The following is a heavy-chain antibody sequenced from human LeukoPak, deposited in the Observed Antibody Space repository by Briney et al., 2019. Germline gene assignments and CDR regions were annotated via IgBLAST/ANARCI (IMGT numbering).Heavy chain of an antibody. CDR3: ARARIYGSGFGAFDI. Sequence: GGSLRLSCAASGFTFSSYEMNWVRQAPGKGLEWVSYISSSSSTIYYADSVKGRFTISRDNAKNSLYLQMNSLRDEEAAVYYCARARIYGSGFGAFDIWGQGTMVSVS. CDR2: ISSSSSTI. J-gene: IGHJ3*02. V-gene: IGHV3-48*02. CDR1: GFTFSSYE. D-gene: IGHD3-10*01.